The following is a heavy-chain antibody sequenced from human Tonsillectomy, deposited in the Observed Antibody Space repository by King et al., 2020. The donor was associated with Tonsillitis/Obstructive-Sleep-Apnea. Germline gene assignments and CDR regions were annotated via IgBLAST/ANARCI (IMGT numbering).Heavy chain of an antibody. CDR1: GYSFTNYW. V-gene: IGHV5-51*01. Sequence: EQLVQSGAEVKKPGESLKISCKGSGYSFTNYWIGWVRQMPGKGLEWMGIIYPGDSDTRYSPSFQGQVTISADKSISPAYLQWSSLKASDTVMYYCARSPDSKGDYYYYYIDVWGKGTTVTVSS. D-gene: IGHD2-21*01. CDR3: ARSPDSKGDYYYYYIDV. CDR2: IYPGDSDT. J-gene: IGHJ6*03.